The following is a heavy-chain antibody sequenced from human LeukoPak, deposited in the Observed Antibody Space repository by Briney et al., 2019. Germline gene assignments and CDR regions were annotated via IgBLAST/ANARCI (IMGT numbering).Heavy chain of an antibody. V-gene: IGHV1-2*06. J-gene: IGHJ3*02. D-gene: IGHD1-26*01. CDR1: GYTFTGYY. CDR2: INPNSGGT. Sequence: ASVKVSCKASGYTFTGYYMHWVRQAPGQGLEWMGRINPNSGGTNYAQKFQGRVTMTRDTSISTAYMELSRLRSDDTAVYYCAGSGSHALLAFDIWGQGTMVTVSS. CDR3: AGSGSHALLAFDI.